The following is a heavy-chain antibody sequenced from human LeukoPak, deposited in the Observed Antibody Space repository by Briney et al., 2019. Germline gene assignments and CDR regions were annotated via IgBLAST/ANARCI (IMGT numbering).Heavy chain of an antibody. CDR2: IYYSGST. D-gene: IGHD3-16*01. CDR1: GSSISSSSYY. V-gene: IGHV4-39*01. Sequence: SETLSLTCTVSGSSISSSSYYWGWIRQPPGKGLEWIGSIYYSGSTYYNPSLKSRVTISVDTSKNQFSLKLSSVTAADTAVYYCARLGGGVRRRGPPDYWGQGTLVTVSS. CDR3: ARLGGGVRRRGPPDY. J-gene: IGHJ4*02.